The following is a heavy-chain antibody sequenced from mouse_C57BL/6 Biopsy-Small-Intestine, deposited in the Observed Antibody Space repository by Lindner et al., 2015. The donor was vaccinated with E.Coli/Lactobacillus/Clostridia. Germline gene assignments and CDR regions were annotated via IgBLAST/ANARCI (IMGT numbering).Heavy chain of an antibody. Sequence: SVKVSCKASGYTFSAYYMHWVRQAPGQGLEWMGWIKPNRGDTNYASKFQDRVTMTSDTSINTAYMELSRVTSDDTAVYYCAKEEGAGGATNYYYNGMDVWGQGTTVTVSS. CDR2: IKPNRGDT. V-gene: IGHV14-4*02. J-gene: IGHJ1*01. D-gene: IGHD1-1*01. CDR3: AKEEGAGGATNYYYNGMDV. CDR1: GYTFSAYY.